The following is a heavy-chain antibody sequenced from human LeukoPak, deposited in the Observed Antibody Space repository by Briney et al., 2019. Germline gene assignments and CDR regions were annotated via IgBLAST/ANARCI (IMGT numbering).Heavy chain of an antibody. CDR3: ASGAPIPSDKYYFDY. CDR1: GFTFRSNA. CDR2: ISYDGSEK. J-gene: IGHJ4*02. Sequence: GTSLRLSCAASGFTFRSNAMHWDRQAPGKGLEWVAVISYDGSEKYYADSVKGRFTISRDNSKNTVFVQMNSLRGEDTAVYYCASGAPIPSDKYYFDYWGQGTLVTVSS. D-gene: IGHD1-26*01. V-gene: IGHV3-30*01.